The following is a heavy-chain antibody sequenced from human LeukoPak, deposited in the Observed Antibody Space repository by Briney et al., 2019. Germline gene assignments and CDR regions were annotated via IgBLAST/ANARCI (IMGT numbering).Heavy chain of an antibody. J-gene: IGHJ4*02. Sequence: PGGSLRLSCAASGFTFSSYSMNWVRQAPGKGLEWVSSISSSSYIYYADSVKGRFTISRDNAKNSLYLQMNSLRAEDTAVYYCAGFREYYYGSGSYFPEIIDYWGQGTLVTVSS. D-gene: IGHD3-10*01. CDR3: AGFREYYYGSGSYFPEIIDY. CDR1: GFTFSSYS. CDR2: ISSSSYI. V-gene: IGHV3-21*01.